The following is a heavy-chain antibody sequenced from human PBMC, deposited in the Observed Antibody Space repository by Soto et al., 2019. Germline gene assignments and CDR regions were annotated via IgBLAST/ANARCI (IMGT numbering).Heavy chain of an antibody. D-gene: IGHD3-10*01. CDR1: GYTFTSYG. CDR3: AREGASITMVRGVIIKGGWFDP. V-gene: IGHV1-18*01. CDR2: ISAYNGNT. Sequence: QVQLVQSGAEVKKPGASVKVSCKASGYTFTSYGISWVRQAPGQGLEWMGWISAYNGNTNYAQKLQGRVTMTTDTSTSTAYMELRSLRSDDTAVYYCAREGASITMVRGVIIKGGWFDPWGQGTLVTVSS. J-gene: IGHJ5*02.